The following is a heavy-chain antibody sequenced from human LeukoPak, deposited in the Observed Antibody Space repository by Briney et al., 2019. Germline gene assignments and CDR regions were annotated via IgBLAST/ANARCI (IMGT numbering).Heavy chain of an antibody. CDR3: ARVSSGGGESTYFDY. D-gene: IGHD3-16*01. Sequence: GESLRLPCVASGFTFSSYDMHWVRQGTGKGLEWVSAIDTAGDTYYPDSVKGRFTISRENAKNSLYLQMNSLRAGDTAAYYCARVSSGGGESTYFDYWGRGTLVTVSS. CDR1: GFTFSSYD. J-gene: IGHJ4*02. CDR2: IDTAGDT. V-gene: IGHV3-13*01.